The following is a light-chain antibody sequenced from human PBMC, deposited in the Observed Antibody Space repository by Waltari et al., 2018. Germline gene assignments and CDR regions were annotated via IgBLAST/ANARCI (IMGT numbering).Light chain of an antibody. V-gene: IGLV1-47*01. Sequence: QSVLTQPPSASGTPGQRVTISCSGSSSNIGGNFVYWYQPLPGMAPQLLIYKNNQRPAGVPDRFSGSKSGTSASLAISGLRSDDEAEYFCAAWDDNLTGPLFGGGTKVTVL. CDR1: SSNIGGNF. CDR3: AAWDDNLTGPL. J-gene: IGLJ3*02. CDR2: KNN.